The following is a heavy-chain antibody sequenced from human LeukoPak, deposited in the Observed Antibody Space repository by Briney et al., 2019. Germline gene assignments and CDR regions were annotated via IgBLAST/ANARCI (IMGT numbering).Heavy chain of an antibody. CDR2: IRSKANNYAT. J-gene: IGHJ3*01. V-gene: IGHV3-73*01. D-gene: IGHD5-24*01. Sequence: GGSLRLSCAASGFTFSGSSMHWVRQASGKGLEWVGRIRSKANNYATAYAASVKGRFTISRDDSKNTVYLQMNSLKTEDTAIYYCTPWQSDAFDFWGQGTMVTASS. CDR3: TPWQSDAFDF. CDR1: GFTFSGSS.